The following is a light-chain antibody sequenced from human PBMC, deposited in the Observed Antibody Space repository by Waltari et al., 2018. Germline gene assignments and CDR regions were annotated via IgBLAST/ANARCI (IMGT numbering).Light chain of an antibody. CDR2: EVS. J-gene: IGLJ3*02. Sequence: QSALTQPPSASGSPGQSVTISCTGTSSDYVSWFQHHPGKAPKLMIYEVSKRPSGVPDGFSGSKSGNTASLTVSGLQADDEAHYYCSSYADNTLVFGGGTKLTVL. CDR1: SSDY. CDR3: SSYADNTLV. V-gene: IGLV2-8*01.